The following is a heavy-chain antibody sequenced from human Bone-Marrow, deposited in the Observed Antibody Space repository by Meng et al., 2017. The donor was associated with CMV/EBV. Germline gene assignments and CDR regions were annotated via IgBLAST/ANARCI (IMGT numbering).Heavy chain of an antibody. Sequence: GESLKISCAASGFTFSSYAMHWVRQAPGKGLEWVAVISYDGSNKYYADSVKGRFTISRDNSKNTLYLQMNSLRAEDTAVYYCARDGGLWFGESQDYAFDYWGQGPLVTVSS. CDR2: ISYDGSNK. CDR1: GFTFSSYA. D-gene: IGHD3-10*01. V-gene: IGHV3-30*04. CDR3: ARDGGLWFGESQDYAFDY. J-gene: IGHJ4*02.